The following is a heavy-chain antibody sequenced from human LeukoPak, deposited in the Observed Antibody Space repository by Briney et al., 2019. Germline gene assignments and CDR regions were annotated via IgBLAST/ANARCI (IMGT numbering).Heavy chain of an antibody. D-gene: IGHD4-17*01. CDR3: AKRGGTTVTTSNFHMDV. CDR2: IGYDGSNK. J-gene: IGHJ6*03. Sequence: GGSLRLSCAASGFTFSSYGMHWVRHAPAQGLGCGAFIGYDGSNKYTADSARGRFTRSRDTSKDTLYLQMNSLRAEDTAVYYRAKRGGTTVTTSNFHMDVWGKGTTVTVSS. V-gene: IGHV3-30*02. CDR1: GFTFSSYG.